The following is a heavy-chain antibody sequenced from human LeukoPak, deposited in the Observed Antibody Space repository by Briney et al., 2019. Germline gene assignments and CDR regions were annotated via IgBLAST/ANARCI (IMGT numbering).Heavy chain of an antibody. CDR3: ARDRSVRQQLVPSIWFDP. D-gene: IGHD6-13*01. J-gene: IGHJ5*02. CDR1: GYTFTSYG. CDR2: ISAYNGNT. Sequence: GASVKVSCKASGYTFTSYGISWVRQAPGQGLEWMGWISAYNGNTNYAQKLQGRVTMTTDTSTSTAYMELRSLRPDDTAVYYCARDRSVRQQLVPSIWFDPWGQGTLVTVSS. V-gene: IGHV1-18*01.